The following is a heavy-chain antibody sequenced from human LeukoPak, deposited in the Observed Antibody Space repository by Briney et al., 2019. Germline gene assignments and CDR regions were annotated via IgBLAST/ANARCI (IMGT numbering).Heavy chain of an antibody. V-gene: IGHV3-30*02. CDR1: GFTFSSYG. D-gene: IGHD3-3*01. CDR2: IRYDGSNK. Sequence: PGGSLRLSCAASGFTFSSYGMHWVRQAPGKGLEWVAFIRYDGSNKYYADSVKGRFTISRDNSKNTLYLQMNSLRAEDTAVYYCAKAETIDDFWSGYPSGYFDYWGQGTLVTVSS. CDR3: AKAETIDDFWSGYPSGYFDY. J-gene: IGHJ4*02.